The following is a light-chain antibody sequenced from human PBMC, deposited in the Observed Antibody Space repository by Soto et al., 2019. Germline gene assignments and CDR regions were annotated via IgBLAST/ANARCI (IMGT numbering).Light chain of an antibody. V-gene: IGKV1-12*01. CDR2: AAS. CDR3: QGASRIPIT. Sequence: IQMTQSPSSVSASVGGRVTITCRASQDIRSSLAWYQQRPGKAPNLLIYAASTLQSGVPSRFSGSGSGTDFTLTISYLQAEDFGTYYCQGASRIPITFGQGTRLEI. CDR1: QDIRSS. J-gene: IGKJ5*01.